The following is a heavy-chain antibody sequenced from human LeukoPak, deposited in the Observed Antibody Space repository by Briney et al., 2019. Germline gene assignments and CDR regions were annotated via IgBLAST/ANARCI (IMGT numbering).Heavy chain of an antibody. Sequence: PSETLSLTCTVSGYSISSGYYWGWIRQPPGKGLEWIGSIYHSGSTYYNPSLKSRVTISVDTSKNQFSLKLSSVTAADTAVYYCARRPRITMVRGSLLAGYFDYWGQGTLVTVSS. CDR3: ARRPRITMVRGSLLAGYFDY. V-gene: IGHV4-38-2*02. CDR1: GYSISSGYY. D-gene: IGHD3-10*01. CDR2: IYHSGST. J-gene: IGHJ4*02.